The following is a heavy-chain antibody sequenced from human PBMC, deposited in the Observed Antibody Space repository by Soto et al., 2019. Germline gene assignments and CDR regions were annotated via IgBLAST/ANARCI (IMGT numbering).Heavy chain of an antibody. D-gene: IGHD6-19*01. CDR3: ARAVAVPADFDY. CDR1: GYTFTAYA. CDR2: INAGNGNT. J-gene: IGHJ4*02. Sequence: QVQLVQSGAEEKKPGASVKVSCKASGYTFTAYAMHWVRQAPGQRLEWMGWINAGNGNTKYSQKFQGRVTLXRXPSASTAYMELSSLRSEDTAVYYCARAVAVPADFDYWGQGTLVTVSS. V-gene: IGHV1-3*05.